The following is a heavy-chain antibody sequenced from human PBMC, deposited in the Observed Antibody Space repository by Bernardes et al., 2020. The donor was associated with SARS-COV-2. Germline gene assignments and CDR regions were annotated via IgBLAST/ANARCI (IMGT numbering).Heavy chain of an antibody. CDR1: GYTFTGYY. V-gene: IGHV1-2*04. D-gene: IGHD3-3*01. CDR2: INPNSGGT. CDR3: ARGDDTIFGGLTWFDP. J-gene: IGHJ5*02. Sequence: ASVKVSCKASGYTFTGYYMHWVRQAPGQGLEWMGWINPNSGGTNYAQKFQGWVTMTRDTSISTAYMELSRLRSDDTAVYYCARGDDTIFGGLTWFDPWGQGTLVTVSS.